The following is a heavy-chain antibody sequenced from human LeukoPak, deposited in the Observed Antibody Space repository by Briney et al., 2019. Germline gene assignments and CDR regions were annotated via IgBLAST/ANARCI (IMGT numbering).Heavy chain of an antibody. CDR1: GGSISSSSYY. CDR3: AAMVTAIQVFDY. V-gene: IGHV4-39*01. J-gene: IGHJ4*02. Sequence: SETLSLTCAVSGGSISSSSYYWGWIRQPPGRGLEWIGSIYYSGSTYYNTSLKSRVTISVDTSKNQFSLRLSSVTAADTAVYYCAAMVTAIQVFDYWGQGTLVTVSS. CDR2: IYYSGST. D-gene: IGHD2-21*02.